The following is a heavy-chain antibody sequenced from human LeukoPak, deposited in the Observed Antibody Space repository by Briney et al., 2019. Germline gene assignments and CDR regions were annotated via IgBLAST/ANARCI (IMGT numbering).Heavy chain of an antibody. CDR2: IYSGGST. D-gene: IGHD1-26*01. Sequence: GGSLRLSCAASGFTVSSNYMSWVRQAPGKGLEWVSVIYSGGSTYYADSVKGRFTISRDNSKNTLYLQMNSLRAEDTAVYYCARDLGGRNDAFDIRGQGTMVTVSS. V-gene: IGHV3-53*01. CDR1: GFTVSSNY. CDR3: ARDLGGRNDAFDI. J-gene: IGHJ3*02.